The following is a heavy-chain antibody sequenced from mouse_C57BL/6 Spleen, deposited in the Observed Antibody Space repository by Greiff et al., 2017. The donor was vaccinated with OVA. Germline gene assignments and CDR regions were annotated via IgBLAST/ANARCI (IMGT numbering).Heavy chain of an antibody. Sequence: QVQLQQPGVALVMPGASVKLSCKASGYTFTSYWMHWVKQRPGQGLEWIGEIDPSDSYTNYNQKFKGKSTLTVDKSSSTAYMQLSSLTSEDSAVYYCAREGSNYGRYYFDYWGQGTTLTVSS. D-gene: IGHD2-5*01. CDR3: AREGSNYGRYYFDY. V-gene: IGHV1-69*01. CDR1: GYTFTSYW. CDR2: IDPSDSYT. J-gene: IGHJ2*01.